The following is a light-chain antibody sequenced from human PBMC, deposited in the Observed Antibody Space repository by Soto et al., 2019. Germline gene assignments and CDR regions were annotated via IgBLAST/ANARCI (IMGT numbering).Light chain of an antibody. Sequence: EIVMTQSPSALSVSPVERSTLSCRASQSVSRNLAWYQQKPGQAPRLLIYDASNRASGIPPRFSGSGSGTDFTLAISGLEPEDLAVYYCQQRYNWPWTFGQGTKVDNK. CDR3: QQRYNWPWT. CDR1: QSVSRN. J-gene: IGKJ1*01. CDR2: DAS. V-gene: IGKV3-11*01.